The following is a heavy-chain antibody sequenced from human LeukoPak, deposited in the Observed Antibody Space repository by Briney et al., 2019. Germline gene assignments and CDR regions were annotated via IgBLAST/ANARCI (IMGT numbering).Heavy chain of an antibody. CDR3: AKGTTEYYDFWSGKAGFDY. Sequence: GGSLRLSCAASGFTFSSYAMSWVRQAPGKGLEWVSAISGSGGSTYYADSVKGRFTISRDNSKNTLYLQMDSLRAEDTAVYYCAKGTTEYYDFWSGKAGFDYWGQGTLVTVSS. CDR2: ISGSGGST. D-gene: IGHD3-3*01. CDR1: GFTFSSYA. V-gene: IGHV3-23*01. J-gene: IGHJ4*02.